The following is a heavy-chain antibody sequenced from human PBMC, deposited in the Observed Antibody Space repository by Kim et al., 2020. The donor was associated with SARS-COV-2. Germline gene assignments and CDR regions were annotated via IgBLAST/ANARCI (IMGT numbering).Heavy chain of an antibody. CDR3: AKSSIAARGAFLF. D-gene: IGHD6-6*01. Sequence: YAQKLQGRVTMTTDTSTSTAYMELRSLRSDDTAVYYCAKSSIAARGAFLFWGQGTLVTVSS. J-gene: IGHJ4*02. V-gene: IGHV1-18*01.